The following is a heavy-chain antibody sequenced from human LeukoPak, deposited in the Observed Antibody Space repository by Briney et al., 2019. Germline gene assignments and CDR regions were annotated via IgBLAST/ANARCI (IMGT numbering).Heavy chain of an antibody. CDR3: ARVKQQGTLFDY. Sequence: PGGSLRLSCAASGFTFSSYGMSWVRQAPGKGLEWVSAISGSGGTTYYADSVKGRFTISRDNAKNSLYLQMNSLRAEDTAVYYCARVKQQGTLFDYWGQGTLVTVSS. V-gene: IGHV3-23*01. J-gene: IGHJ4*02. CDR1: GFTFSSYG. CDR2: ISGSGGTT. D-gene: IGHD6-13*01.